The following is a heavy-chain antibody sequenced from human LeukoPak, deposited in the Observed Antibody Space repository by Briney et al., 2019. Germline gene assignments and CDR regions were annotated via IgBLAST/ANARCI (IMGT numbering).Heavy chain of an antibody. CDR3: ARHFPSPDY. D-gene: IGHD2-2*01. J-gene: IGHJ4*02. Sequence: PSETLSLTCTVSGGSISSSSYYWGWIRQPPGKGLEWIGSIYYSGSTYYNPSLKSRVTISVDTSKNQFSLKLSSVTAADTAVYYCARHFPSPDYWGQGTLVTVSS. CDR2: IYYSGST. CDR1: GGSISSSSYY. V-gene: IGHV4-39*01.